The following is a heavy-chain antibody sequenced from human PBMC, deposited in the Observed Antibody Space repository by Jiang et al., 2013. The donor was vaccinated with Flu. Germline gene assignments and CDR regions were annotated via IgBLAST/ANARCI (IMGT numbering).Heavy chain of an antibody. Sequence: KYYADSVKGRFTISRDNSKNTLYLQMNSLRAEDTAVYYCARGVRRYCSGGSCYTVGYWGQGTLVTVSS. CDR2: K. J-gene: IGHJ4*02. D-gene: IGHD2-15*01. V-gene: IGHV3-30*01. CDR3: ARGVRRYCSGGSCYTVGY.